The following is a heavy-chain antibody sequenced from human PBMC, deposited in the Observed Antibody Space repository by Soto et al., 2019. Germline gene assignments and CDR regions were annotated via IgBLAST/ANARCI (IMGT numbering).Heavy chain of an antibody. J-gene: IGHJ3*02. CDR1: GGTFSSYT. Sequence: SVKVSCKASGGTFSSYTISWVRQAPGQGLEWMGRIIPILGIANYAQKFQGRVTITADKSTSTAYMELSSLRSEDTAVYYCARGRPNIVATINDAFDIWGQGTMVTVSS. D-gene: IGHD5-12*01. V-gene: IGHV1-69*02. CDR3: ARGRPNIVATINDAFDI. CDR2: IIPILGIA.